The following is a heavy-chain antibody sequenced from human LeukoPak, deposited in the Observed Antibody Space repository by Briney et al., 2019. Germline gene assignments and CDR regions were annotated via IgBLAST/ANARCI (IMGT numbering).Heavy chain of an antibody. CDR2: IYYSGST. CDR3: ARESSSSSFWLDY. J-gene: IGHJ4*02. D-gene: IGHD6-6*01. V-gene: IGHV4-30-4*01. Sequence: SETLSLTCTVSGGSISSGDYYWSWIRQPPGKGLEWIGYIYYSGSTYYNPSLKSRVTIPVDTSKNQFSLKLSSVTAADTAVYYCARESSSSSFWLDYWGQGTLVTVSS. CDR1: GGSISSGDYY.